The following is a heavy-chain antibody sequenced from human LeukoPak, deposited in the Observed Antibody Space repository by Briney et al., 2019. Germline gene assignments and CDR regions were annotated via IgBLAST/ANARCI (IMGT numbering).Heavy chain of an antibody. Sequence: GGSLRLSCAASGFTFSSYGMHWVRQTPGKGLEWVAVIWSDGSNKYYADSVKGRFTISRDNSKNTLYLQMNSLRAEDTAVYYCAKGYYGDYLFDYWGQGTLVTVSS. CDR3: AKGYYGDYLFDY. D-gene: IGHD4-17*01. CDR1: GFTFSSYG. J-gene: IGHJ4*02. CDR2: IWSDGSNK. V-gene: IGHV3-33*06.